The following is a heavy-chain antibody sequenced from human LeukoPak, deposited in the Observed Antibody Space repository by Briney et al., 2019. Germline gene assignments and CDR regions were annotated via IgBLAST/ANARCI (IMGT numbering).Heavy chain of an antibody. Sequence: SETLSLICAVYGGSFSGYYWSWIRQPPGKGLEWIGEINHSGSTNYNPSLKSRVTISVDTSKNQFSLKLSSVTAADTAVYYCARLSPSPRTYYYDSSGYPPNAVFDYWGQGTLVTVSS. CDR1: GGSFSGYY. J-gene: IGHJ4*02. CDR3: ARLSPSPRTYYYDSSGYPPNAVFDY. V-gene: IGHV4-34*01. D-gene: IGHD3-22*01. CDR2: INHSGST.